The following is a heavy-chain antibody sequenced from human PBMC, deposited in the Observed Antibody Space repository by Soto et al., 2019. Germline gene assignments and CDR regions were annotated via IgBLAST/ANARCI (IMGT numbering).Heavy chain of an antibody. CDR3: AREGKYDFWSGYPPDYYYYCGMDV. J-gene: IGHJ6*02. CDR1: GYTFTSYG. Sequence: ASVKVSCKASGYTFTSYGISWVRQAPGQGLEWMGWISAYNGNTNYAQKLQGRVTMTTDTSTSTAYMELRSLRSDDTAVYYCAREGKYDFWSGYPPDYYYYCGMDVWGQGTTVTVSS. D-gene: IGHD3-3*01. CDR2: ISAYNGNT. V-gene: IGHV1-18*01.